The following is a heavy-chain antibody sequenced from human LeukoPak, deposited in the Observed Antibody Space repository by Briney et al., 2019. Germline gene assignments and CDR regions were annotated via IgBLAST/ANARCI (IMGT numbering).Heavy chain of an antibody. J-gene: IGHJ4*02. CDR3: SRLRPSTNHALYS. CDR1: GGSISTSNW. D-gene: IGHD2-8*01. CDR2: IDHIGSA. Sequence: PSGTLFLTCAVSGGSISTSNWWGWVPQSPGKGLEWFGEIDHIGSANYNPSLESPITLSVDTSTNHLCINMGSVSAPDTAVYFRSRLRPSTNHALYSWGQEGLVTASS. V-gene: IGHV4-4*02.